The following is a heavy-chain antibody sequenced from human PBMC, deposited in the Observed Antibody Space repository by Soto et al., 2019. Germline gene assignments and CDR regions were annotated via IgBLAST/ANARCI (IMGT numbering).Heavy chain of an antibody. CDR3: ARDMGFGLSDY. Sequence: QVQLVQSGAEVKKPGASVKVSCKASGYTFTSYAIYWVRQAPGQRLEWMGWINAGNGNTKYSQKFQGRVTIPRDTSASTAYMELSSLRSEDTAVYYCARDMGFGLSDYWGQGTLVTVSS. J-gene: IGHJ4*02. CDR2: INAGNGNT. D-gene: IGHD3-10*01. CDR1: GYTFTSYA. V-gene: IGHV1-3*01.